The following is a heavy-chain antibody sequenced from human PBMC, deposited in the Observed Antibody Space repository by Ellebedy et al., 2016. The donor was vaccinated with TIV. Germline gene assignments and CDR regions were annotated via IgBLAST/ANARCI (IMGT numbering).Heavy chain of an antibody. CDR3: VRDRGDYGDYDWYFDL. V-gene: IGHV1-18*01. Sequence: ASVKVSCKASGYTFTSYGISWVRQAPGQGLEWMGWISAYNGNTNYAQKLQGRVTMTTDTSTSTAYMELRSLRSDDTAVYYCVRDRGDYGDYDWYFDLWGRGTLVTVSS. CDR2: ISAYNGNT. CDR1: GYTFTSYG. J-gene: IGHJ2*01. D-gene: IGHD4-17*01.